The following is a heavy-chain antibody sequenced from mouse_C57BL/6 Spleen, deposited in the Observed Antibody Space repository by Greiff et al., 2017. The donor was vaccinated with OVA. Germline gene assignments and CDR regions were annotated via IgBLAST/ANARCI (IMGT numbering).Heavy chain of an antibody. CDR2: INPNNGGT. CDR1: GYTFTDYN. D-gene: IGHD2-3*01. V-gene: IGHV1-22*01. CDR3: ARRGGYFGVFDY. Sequence: VHVKQSGPELVKPGASVKMSCKASGYTFTDYNMHWVKQSHGKSLEWIGYINPNNGGTSYNQKFKGKATLTVNKSSSTAYMELRSLTSEDSAVYYCARRGGYFGVFDYWGQGTTLTVSS. J-gene: IGHJ2*01.